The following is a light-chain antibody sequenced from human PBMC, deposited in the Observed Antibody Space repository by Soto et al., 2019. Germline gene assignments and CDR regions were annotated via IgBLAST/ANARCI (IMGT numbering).Light chain of an antibody. CDR2: GAS. CDR1: QSVSNSY. CDR3: QQYGSSPWT. V-gene: IGKV3-20*01. J-gene: IGKJ1*01. Sequence: EIVLTQSPGTLSLSPGERATLSCRASQSVSNSYLAWYQQKPGQAPRLLIYGASSRATGIPDRFSGSGSGTDFILTISRLEPEDFAVYYCQQYGSSPWTFGQGTKV.